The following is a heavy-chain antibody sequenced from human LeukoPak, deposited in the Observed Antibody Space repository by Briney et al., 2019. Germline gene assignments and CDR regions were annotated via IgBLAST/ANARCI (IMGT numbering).Heavy chain of an antibody. Sequence: GGSLRLSCAASGFTFSSHWMSWVRQAPGKGLEWVANIKKDGSEKYYVDAVKGRFTISRDNSKNTLYLQMNSLRGDDTAVYYCAMKAVPRPRLHDAFDFWGQGTVVTVSS. V-gene: IGHV3-7*03. CDR1: GFTFSSHW. CDR2: IKKDGSEK. D-gene: IGHD5-24*01. J-gene: IGHJ3*01. CDR3: AMKAVPRPRLHDAFDF.